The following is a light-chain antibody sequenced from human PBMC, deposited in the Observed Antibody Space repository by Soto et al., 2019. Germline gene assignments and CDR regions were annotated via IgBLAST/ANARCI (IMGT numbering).Light chain of an antibody. J-gene: IGLJ2*01. Sequence: QPVLTQSPSASASLGASVKLTCTLSSGHSSYAIAWHQQQPEKGPRYLMKLNSDGSHSQGDGIPDRFSGSSSGAERYLTISSLQSDDEADYYCQTWGTGIQVFGGGTKLTVL. V-gene: IGLV4-69*01. CDR3: QTWGTGIQV. CDR2: LNSDGSH. CDR1: SGHSSYA.